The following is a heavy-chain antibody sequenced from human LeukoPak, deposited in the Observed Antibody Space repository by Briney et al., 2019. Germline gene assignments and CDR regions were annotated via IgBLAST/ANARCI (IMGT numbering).Heavy chain of an antibody. CDR2: IIPILGIA. V-gene: IGHV1-69*04. D-gene: IGHD2-15*01. CDR3: ARDYVTCSGGSCYNYFDY. J-gene: IGHJ4*02. Sequence: ASVKVSCKASGYTFTSYAMHWVRQAPGQRLEWMGRIIPILGIANYAQKFQGRVTITADKSTSTAYMELSSLRSEDTAVYYCARDYVTCSGGSCYNYFDYWGQGTLVTVSS. CDR1: GYTFTSYA.